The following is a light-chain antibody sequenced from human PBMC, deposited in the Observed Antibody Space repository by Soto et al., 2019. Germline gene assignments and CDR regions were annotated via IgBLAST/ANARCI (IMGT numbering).Light chain of an antibody. Sequence: QSALTQPASVSGSPGQSITISCTGTSSGIRDYNYVSWYQQLPGNAPKLIMYEVSNRPSGISKRFSGSKSGNTASLTISGLQAEDEADYYCSSKSPDFFGTGTKLTVL. CDR1: SSGIRDYNY. J-gene: IGLJ1*01. CDR2: EVS. V-gene: IGLV2-14*01. CDR3: SSKSPDF.